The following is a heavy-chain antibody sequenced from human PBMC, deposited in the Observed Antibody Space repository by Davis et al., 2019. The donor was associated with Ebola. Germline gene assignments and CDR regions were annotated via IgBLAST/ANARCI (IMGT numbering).Heavy chain of an antibody. CDR1: GYIFTSYA. J-gene: IGHJ6*02. D-gene: IGHD2-15*01. Sequence: ASVKVSCKASGYIFTSYAMHWVRQAPGQRLEWMGWINAGNGNTKYSQKFQGRVTITRDTSASTAYMELSSLRSEDTAVYYCARGMGYCSGGSCYSGLYYYGMDVWGQGTTVTVSS. CDR2: INAGNGNT. CDR3: ARGMGYCSGGSCYSGLYYYGMDV. V-gene: IGHV1-3*01.